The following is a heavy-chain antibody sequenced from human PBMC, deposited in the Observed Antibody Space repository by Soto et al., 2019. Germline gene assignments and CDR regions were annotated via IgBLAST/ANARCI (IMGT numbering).Heavy chain of an antibody. CDR2: ISNSGTT. V-gene: IGHV4-59*01. J-gene: IGHJ6*02. CDR3: ARDLLGYCTSTSCFYGLDG. D-gene: IGHD2-2*01. CDR1: GGSISPYY. Sequence: SETLSLTCTVSGGSISPYYWSWIRQTPGKGLEYVGDISNSGTTNYNPSLKARVTISLDTSKHQFSLNLRSLTAADTAVYYCARDLLGYCTSTSCFYGLDGWGQGTTVTVSS.